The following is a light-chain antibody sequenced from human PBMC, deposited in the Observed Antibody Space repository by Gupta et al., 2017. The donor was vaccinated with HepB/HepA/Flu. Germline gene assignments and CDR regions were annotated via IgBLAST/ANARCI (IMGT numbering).Light chain of an antibody. CDR3: QQYDTSLT. V-gene: IGKV3-20*01. J-gene: IGKJ4*01. CDR1: QRIGSNY. CDR2: DGS. Sequence: EVVLTQSPGTLSLSPGKKATLSCRSRQRIGSNYLVWYQQKLGQPPRIVIYDGSSRATAITARFSARGSGTDFTITISILEPEEFAVYYLQQYDTSLTFGGGTKVEIK.